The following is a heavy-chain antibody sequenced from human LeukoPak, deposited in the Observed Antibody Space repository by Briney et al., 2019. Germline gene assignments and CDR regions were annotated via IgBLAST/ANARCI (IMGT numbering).Heavy chain of an antibody. CDR2: ISGSGGST. CDR3: TTDNRSSSWYGY. V-gene: IGHV3-23*01. D-gene: IGHD6-13*01. CDR1: GFTFSSYA. Sequence: GGSLRLSCAASGFTFSSYAMSWVRQAPGKGLEWVSAISGSGGSTYYADSVKGRFTISRDNSKNTLYLQMNSLKTEDTAVYYCTTDNRSSSWYGYWGQGTLVTVSS. J-gene: IGHJ4*02.